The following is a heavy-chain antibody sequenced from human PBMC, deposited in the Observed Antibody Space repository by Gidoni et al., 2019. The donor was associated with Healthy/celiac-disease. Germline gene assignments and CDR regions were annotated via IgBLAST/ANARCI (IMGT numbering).Heavy chain of an antibody. CDR2: IWYDGSNK. CDR3: ARGPDIVATIPGDYYYGMDV. J-gene: IGHJ6*02. D-gene: IGHD5-12*01. Sequence: QVQLVESGGGVVQPGRSLRLSCAASGFTFSSYGMHWVRQAPGKGLEWVAVIWYDGSNKYYADSVKGRFTISRDNSKNTLYLQMNSLRAEDTAVYYCARGPDIVATIPGDYYYGMDVWGQGTTVTVSS. V-gene: IGHV3-33*01. CDR1: GFTFSSYG.